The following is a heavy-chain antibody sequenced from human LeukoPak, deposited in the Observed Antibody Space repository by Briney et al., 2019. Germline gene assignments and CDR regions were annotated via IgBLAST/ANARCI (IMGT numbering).Heavy chain of an antibody. CDR2: IYPGDSDT. D-gene: IGHD1-7*01. CDR1: GYSFTSYW. J-gene: IGHJ3*02. Sequence: GESLKISCKGSGYSFTSYWIGWVRQMPGKGLEWMGIIYPGDSDTRYSPSFQGQVTISADESISTAYLQWSSLKASDTAMYYCARQTHTWNYRGAFDIWGQGTMVTVSS. CDR3: ARQTHTWNYRGAFDI. V-gene: IGHV5-51*01.